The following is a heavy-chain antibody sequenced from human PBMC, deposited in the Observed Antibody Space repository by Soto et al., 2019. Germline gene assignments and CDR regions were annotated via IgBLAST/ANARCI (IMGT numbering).Heavy chain of an antibody. CDR3: ARPSFPYGSGRKKGLYYYYYYGMDV. J-gene: IGHJ6*02. CDR2: IYYSGST. V-gene: IGHV4-39*01. CDR1: GGSISSSSYY. D-gene: IGHD3-10*01. Sequence: NPSETLSLTCTVSGGSISSSSYYWGWIRQPPGKGLEWIGSIYYSGSTYYNPSLKSRVTISVDTSKNQFSLKLSSVTAADTAVYYCARPSFPYGSGRKKGLYYYYYYGMDVWGQGTTVTVSS.